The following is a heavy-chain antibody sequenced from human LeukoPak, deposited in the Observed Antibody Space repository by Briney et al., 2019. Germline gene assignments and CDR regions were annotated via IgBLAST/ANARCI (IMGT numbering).Heavy chain of an antibody. CDR2: IYSGGST. CDR1: GFTVSSNY. D-gene: IGHD6-19*01. V-gene: IGHV3-66*01. Sequence: GGSLRLSCAASGFTVSSNYMSWVRQAPGKGLEWVSVIYSGGSTYYADSVKGRFTISRDNAKNSLSLQMNSLRAEDTAVYYCARELGKYRRILGRDSQWLAVSGFDNWGQGILVTVSS. J-gene: IGHJ4*02. CDR3: ARELGKYRRILGRDSQWLAVSGFDN.